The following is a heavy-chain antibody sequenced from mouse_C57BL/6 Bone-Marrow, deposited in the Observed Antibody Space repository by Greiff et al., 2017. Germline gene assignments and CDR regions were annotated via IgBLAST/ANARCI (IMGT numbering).Heavy chain of an antibody. CDR3: ARDRNYYGSSGYFDV. Sequence: EVKLVESGPGLVKPSQTVFLTCTVTGISITTGNYRWSWLRQFPGNKLEWIGYIYYSGTITYNPSLTSRTTITRDTPKNQFFLEMNSLTAEETATYYCARDRNYYGSSGYFDVWGTGTTVTVSS. CDR1: GISITTGNYR. D-gene: IGHD1-1*01. J-gene: IGHJ1*03. CDR2: IYYSGTI. V-gene: IGHV3-5*01.